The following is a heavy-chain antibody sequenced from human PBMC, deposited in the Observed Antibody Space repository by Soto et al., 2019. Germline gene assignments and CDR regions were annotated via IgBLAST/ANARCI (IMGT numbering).Heavy chain of an antibody. CDR3: VMVDNYVTPTPQDV. J-gene: IGHJ6*02. D-gene: IGHD3-16*01. CDR1: GYIFVNYG. Sequence: QVQLVQSGDEVKKPGASVKVSCKASGYIFVNYGIAWVRQAPGQGLEGMGWISPYTGNTHSATKIQGRLTMTTDTSTSTAYMERGSLTSDDTAVYYCVMVDNYVTPTPQDVWGQGTTGTVSS. CDR2: ISPYTGNT. V-gene: IGHV1-18*01.